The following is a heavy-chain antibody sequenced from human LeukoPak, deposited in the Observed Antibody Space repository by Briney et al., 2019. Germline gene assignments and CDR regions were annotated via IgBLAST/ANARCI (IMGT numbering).Heavy chain of an antibody. CDR3: ARTNPYDSSSRRGDFDY. J-gene: IGHJ4*02. CDR1: GYSFTSYW. V-gene: IGHV5-10-1*01. Sequence: GESLRISCKGSGYSFTSYWISWVRQMPGKGVEWMGRIDPSDSYTNYSPSFQGHVTISADKSISTAYLQWSSLKASDTAMYYCARTNPYDSSSRRGDFDYWGQGTLVTVSS. CDR2: IDPSDSYT. D-gene: IGHD6-13*01.